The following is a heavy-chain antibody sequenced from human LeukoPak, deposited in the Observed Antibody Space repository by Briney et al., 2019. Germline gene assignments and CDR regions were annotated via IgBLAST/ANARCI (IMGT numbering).Heavy chain of an antibody. CDR3: ARDKGGGYGGYFDY. V-gene: IGHV1-69*05. CDR2: IIPIFGTA. CDR1: GGTFSSYT. D-gene: IGHD4-23*01. J-gene: IGHJ4*02. Sequence: SVKVSCKASGGTFSSYTISWVRQAPGQGLEWMGGIIPIFGTANYAQKFQGRVTITTDESTSTAYMELSSLRSEDTAVYYCARDKGGGYGGYFDYWGQGTLVTVSS.